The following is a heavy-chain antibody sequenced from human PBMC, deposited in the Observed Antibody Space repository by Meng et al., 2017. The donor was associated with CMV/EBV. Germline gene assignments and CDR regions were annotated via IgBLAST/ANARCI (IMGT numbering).Heavy chain of an antibody. CDR3: AREWRRRRYDGNYNVPDGFDI. CDR1: GYTFTGHY. J-gene: IGHJ3*02. CDR2: INPNSGGT. D-gene: IGHD1-26*01. V-gene: IGHV1-2*02. Sequence: ASVKVSCKASGYTFTGHYLHWVRQAPGQGLEWMGWINPNSGGTYYAQKFQGRAIMTRDTSTRTAYMDLSRLRSDDTAIYYCAREWRRRRYDGNYNVPDGFDIWGQGTMVTVSS.